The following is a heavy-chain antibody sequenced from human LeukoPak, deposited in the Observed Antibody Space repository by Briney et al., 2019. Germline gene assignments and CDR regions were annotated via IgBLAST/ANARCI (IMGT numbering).Heavy chain of an antibody. D-gene: IGHD6-13*01. J-gene: IGHJ6*03. Sequence: ASVKVSCKASGYTFTGYYMHWVRQAPGQGLEWMGWINPNSGGTNYAQKFQGRVTMTRDTSISTAYMELSRPRSDDTAVYYCARNPSLTSSWYGFSNYYYYMDVWGKGTTVTISS. V-gene: IGHV1-2*02. CDR1: GYTFTGYY. CDR2: INPNSGGT. CDR3: ARNPSLTSSWYGFSNYYYYMDV.